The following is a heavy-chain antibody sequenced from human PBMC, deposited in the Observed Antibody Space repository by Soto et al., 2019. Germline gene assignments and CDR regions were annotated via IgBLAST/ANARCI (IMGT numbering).Heavy chain of an antibody. J-gene: IGHJ4*02. V-gene: IGHV3-21*01. CDR2: ISSSSSYI. D-gene: IGHD6-13*01. CDR3: ARAPGAAARPHFDY. Sequence: GGSLRLSCAASRFIFNSYSMNWVRQAPGKGLEWVSSISSSSSYIYYANSVKGRFTISRDNAKNSLYLQMNSLRAEDTAVYYCARAPGAAARPHFDYWGRGTLVTSPQ. CDR1: RFIFNSYS.